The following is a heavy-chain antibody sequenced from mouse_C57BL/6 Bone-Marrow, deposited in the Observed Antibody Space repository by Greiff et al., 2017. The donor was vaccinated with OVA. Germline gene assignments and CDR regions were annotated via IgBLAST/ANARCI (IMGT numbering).Heavy chain of an antibody. CDR1: GYTFTDYY. Sequence: QVQLQQSGAELVRPGASVKLSCKASGYTFTDYYINWVKQRPGQGLEWIARIYPGSGNTYYNEKFKGKATLTAEKSSSTAYMQLSSLTSEDSAVYFCASQGSYYYGSSFDYWGQGTTLTVSS. D-gene: IGHD1-1*01. CDR3: ASQGSYYYGSSFDY. J-gene: IGHJ2*01. CDR2: IYPGSGNT. V-gene: IGHV1-76*01.